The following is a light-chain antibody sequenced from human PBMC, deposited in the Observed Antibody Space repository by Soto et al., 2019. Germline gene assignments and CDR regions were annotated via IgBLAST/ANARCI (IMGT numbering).Light chain of an antibody. CDR1: SSYVGSYNL. CDR2: EVS. V-gene: IGLV2-23*02. Sequence: QSALTQPASVSGSPGQSITISCTGTSSYVGSYNLVSWYQQHPGKAPKLMIYEVSKRPSGVSNRFSGSKSGNTASLTISGLQAEDEADYYCCSYAGTPYVFGTGTKVTGL. CDR3: CSYAGTPYV. J-gene: IGLJ1*01.